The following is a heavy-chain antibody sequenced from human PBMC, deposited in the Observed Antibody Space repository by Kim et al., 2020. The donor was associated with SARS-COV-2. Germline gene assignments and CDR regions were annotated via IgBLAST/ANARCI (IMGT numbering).Heavy chain of an antibody. Sequence: GGSLRLSCAPSGFTFSSYGMHWVRQAPGKGLGWVAAIRYSGSNTYYADSVKGRFTISRDNSKNTLYLQMNSLRAEDTAVYYCAKAKGGSYGIYYFDYWG. J-gene: IGHJ4*01. V-gene: IGHV3-30*18. CDR3: AKAKGGSYGIYYFDY. CDR1: GFTFSSYG. CDR2: IRYSGSNT. D-gene: IGHD1-26*01.